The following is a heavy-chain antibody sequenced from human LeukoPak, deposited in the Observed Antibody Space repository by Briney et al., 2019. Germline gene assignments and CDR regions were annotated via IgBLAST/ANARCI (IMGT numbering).Heavy chain of an antibody. CDR1: GFTFSRYS. J-gene: IGHJ4*02. D-gene: IGHD3-16*01. CDR2: VNSDGSGT. V-gene: IGHV3-74*01. CDR3: VCLGLGGLSLD. Sequence: AGGSLRLSCAASGFTFSRYSMHWVRQAPGKGLVWVSHVNSDGSGTDYADSVKGRFTISRDNAKNTLYLQMNCLRVEDTAVYYCVCLGLGGLSLDWGQGTLVTVSS.